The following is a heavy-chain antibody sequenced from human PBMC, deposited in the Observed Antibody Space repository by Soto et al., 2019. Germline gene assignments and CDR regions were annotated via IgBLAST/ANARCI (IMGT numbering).Heavy chain of an antibody. J-gene: IGHJ4*02. D-gene: IGHD3-10*01. V-gene: IGHV3-64*01. CDR3: ARGSLYGSGSYGY. CDR2: ISSNGGST. CDR1: GFTFSIYA. Sequence: GGSLRLSCAASGFTFSIYAMHWVRQAPGKGLEYVSAISSNGGSTYYANSVKGRFTISRDNSKNTLYLQMGSLRAEDMAIYYCARGSLYGSGSYGYWGQGTLVTVSS.